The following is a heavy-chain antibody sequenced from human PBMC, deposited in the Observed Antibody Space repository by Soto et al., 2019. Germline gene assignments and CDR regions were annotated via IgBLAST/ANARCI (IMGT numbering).Heavy chain of an antibody. Sequence: SETLFLTCTVSGGSISSYYWSWIRQPPGKGLEWIGYIYYSGSTNYNPSLKSRVTISVDTSKNQFSLKLSSVTAADTAVYYCARGVSGWNEVTIYFDYWGQGTLVPVSS. J-gene: IGHJ4*02. D-gene: IGHD1-1*01. CDR1: GGSISSYY. CDR2: IYYSGST. CDR3: ARGVSGWNEVTIYFDY. V-gene: IGHV4-59*01.